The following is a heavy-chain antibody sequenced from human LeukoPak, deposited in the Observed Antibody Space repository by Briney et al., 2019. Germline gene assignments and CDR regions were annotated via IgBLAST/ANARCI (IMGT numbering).Heavy chain of an antibody. CDR3: ARGTDGYDTPFGY. J-gene: IGHJ4*02. V-gene: IGHV4-59*01. Sequence: SETLSLTCTVSGGSISSYYWSWIRQPPGKGLEWIGYIYYSGSTNYNPSLKSRVTISVDTSKNQFSLKLNSVTAADTAVYYCARGTDGYDTPFGYWGQGTLVTVSS. CDR1: GGSISSYY. CDR2: IYYSGST. D-gene: IGHD5-24*01.